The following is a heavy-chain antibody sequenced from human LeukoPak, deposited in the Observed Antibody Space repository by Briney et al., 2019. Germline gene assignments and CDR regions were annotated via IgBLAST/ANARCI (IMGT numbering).Heavy chain of an antibody. CDR2: INTDGSST. V-gene: IGHV3-74*01. CDR1: GFTFSSYW. Sequence: GGSLRLSCAVSGFTFSSYWMHWVRQAPGEGLVWVSHINTDGSSTSYADSVKGRFTISRDNAKNTLYLQMSSLRAEDTAVYYCARVSRGNYYFDYWGPGTLVTVSS. CDR3: ARVSRGNYYFDY. J-gene: IGHJ4*02.